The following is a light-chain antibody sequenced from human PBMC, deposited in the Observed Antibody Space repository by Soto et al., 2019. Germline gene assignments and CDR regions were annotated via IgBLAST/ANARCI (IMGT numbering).Light chain of an antibody. CDR3: QQYNNWPPIT. J-gene: IGKJ5*01. V-gene: IGKV3-15*01. CDR2: GAS. Sequence: EILMTQSPATLSVSPGERATLSCRSIQSVSSSYLAWYQQKPGQAPRLLIYGASTRATGIPARFSGSGSGTEFTLTISSLQSEDFAVYYCQQYNNWPPITFGQGTRLEIK. CDR1: QSVSSSY.